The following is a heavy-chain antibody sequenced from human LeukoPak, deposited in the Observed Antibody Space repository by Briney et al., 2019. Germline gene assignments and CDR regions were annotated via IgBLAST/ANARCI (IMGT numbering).Heavy chain of an antibody. CDR2: IYYSGST. CDR1: GGSISSGGYY. D-gene: IGHD5-18*01. CDR3: ARAYPGYSYARLDY. Sequence: SETLSLTCTVSGGSISSGGYYWSWVRQHPGKGLEWIGYIYYSGSTYYNPSLKSRVTISVDTSKNQFSLKLSSVTAADTAVYYCARAYPGYSYARLDYWGQGTLVTVSS. J-gene: IGHJ4*02. V-gene: IGHV4-31*03.